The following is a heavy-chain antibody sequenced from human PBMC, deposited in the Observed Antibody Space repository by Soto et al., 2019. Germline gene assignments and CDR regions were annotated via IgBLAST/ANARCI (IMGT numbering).Heavy chain of an antibody. CDR2: IKSKTDGGTT. J-gene: IGHJ3*02. CDR3: TSRKRYSSSWYKAFDI. D-gene: IGHD6-13*01. CDR1: GFTFSNAW. V-gene: IGHV3-15*01. Sequence: GALRLSCAASGFTFSNAWMSWVRQAPGKGLEWVGRIKSKTDGGTTDYAAPVKGRFTISRDDSKNTLYLQMNSLKTEDTAVYYCTSRKRYSSSWYKAFDIWGQGTMVTVSS.